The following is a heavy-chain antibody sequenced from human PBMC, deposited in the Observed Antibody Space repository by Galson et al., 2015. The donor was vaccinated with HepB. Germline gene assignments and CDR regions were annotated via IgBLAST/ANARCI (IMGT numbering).Heavy chain of an antibody. Sequence: LRLSCAASGFTVSSNYMSWVRQAPGKGLEWVSVIYSCGNTYYADSVKGRFTISRDNSKNTLYLQMNSLRAEDTAVYYCAGGASTSCYTHDAFDIWGQGTMVTVSS. CDR1: GFTVSSNY. CDR3: AGGASTSCYTHDAFDI. V-gene: IGHV3-66*03. CDR2: IYSCGNT. D-gene: IGHD2-2*02. J-gene: IGHJ3*02.